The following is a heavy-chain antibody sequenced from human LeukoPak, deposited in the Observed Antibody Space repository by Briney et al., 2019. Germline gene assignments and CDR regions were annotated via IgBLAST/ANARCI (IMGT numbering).Heavy chain of an antibody. Sequence: SGGSLRLSCAASGFTFSSYAMSWVRQAPGKGLEWVSAISGSGGSTYYADSVKRRFTISRDNSKNTLYLQMNSLRAEDTAVYYCAKVVYCGGDCYSAAFDIWGQGTMVTVSS. CDR1: GFTFSSYA. J-gene: IGHJ3*02. CDR2: ISGSGGST. V-gene: IGHV3-23*01. CDR3: AKVVYCGGDCYSAAFDI. D-gene: IGHD2-21*01.